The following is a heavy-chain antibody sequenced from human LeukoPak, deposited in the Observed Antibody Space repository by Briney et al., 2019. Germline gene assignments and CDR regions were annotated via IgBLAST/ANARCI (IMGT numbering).Heavy chain of an antibody. J-gene: IGHJ5*02. CDR2: IYTNCGT. V-gene: IGHV4-4*07. D-gene: IGHD3-10*01. CDR3: AREWFGELERWFDP. Sequence: PSETLSLTCTASGGSISSYFWCLIRQPAGNRLGLIGLIYTNCGTNYNPSLKSRVTMSVDTSKNQFSLKLSSVAAADTAVYYCAREWFGELERWFDPWGQGTLVTVSS. CDR1: GGSISSYF.